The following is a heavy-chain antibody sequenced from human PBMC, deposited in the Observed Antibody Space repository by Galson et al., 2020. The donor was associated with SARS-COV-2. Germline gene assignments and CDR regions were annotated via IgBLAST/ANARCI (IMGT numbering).Heavy chain of an antibody. CDR3: ATDQFKYCSSTSCYF. J-gene: IGHJ4*02. D-gene: IGHD2-2*01. V-gene: IGHV3-15*01. CDR2: IKNEADGGTT. CDR1: GFTFRYAW. Sequence: GESLKISCAASGFTFRYAWMSWVRQAPGKGLEWVGSIKNEADGGTTDYAAPVKGRFTILRDDSKNTLYLQMNSLETEDTAVYYCATDQFKYCSSTSCYFWGQGTLVTVSS.